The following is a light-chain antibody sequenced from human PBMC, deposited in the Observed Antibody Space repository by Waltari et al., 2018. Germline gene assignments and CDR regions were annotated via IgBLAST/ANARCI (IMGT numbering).Light chain of an antibody. V-gene: IGLV2-23*01. J-gene: IGLJ1*01. CDR3: CSFAGRSTWV. CDR1: SSDVGTYNL. CDR2: EAT. Sequence: QSALTQPASVSGSPGQSLAVACTGSSSDVGTYNLVSWYQQHPGKAPKLIIYEATKRPSGVSNRFSGSKSGNMASLTISGLQAEDEAEYYCCSFAGRSTWVFGTGTKVT.